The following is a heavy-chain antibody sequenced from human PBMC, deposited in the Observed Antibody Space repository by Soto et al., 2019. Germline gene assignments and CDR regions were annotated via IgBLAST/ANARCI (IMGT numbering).Heavy chain of an antibody. D-gene: IGHD3-22*01. J-gene: IGHJ4*02. CDR3: ATESSGSSPLHFDF. V-gene: IGHV4-30-4*01. Sequence: SETLSLTCTVSGGSVTSGSHYWSWIRQPPGKGLEWIGYVYYSGSTYYNPSLKSRVTISTDTSKNQFSLRLNSVTASDAAVYYCATESSGSSPLHFDFWGQGALVTV. CDR1: GGSVTSGSHY. CDR2: VYYSGST.